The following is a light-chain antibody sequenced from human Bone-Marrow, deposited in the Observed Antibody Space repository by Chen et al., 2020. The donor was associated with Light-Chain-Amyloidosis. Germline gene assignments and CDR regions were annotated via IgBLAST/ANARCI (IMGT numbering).Light chain of an antibody. CDR2: GAF. CDR3: QQYNNWPPWT. J-gene: IGKJ1*01. Sequence: VVMTQSPATLSVSPGERATLSCRASQSVSSHLAWYQQKPGQATRLFMYGAFTRATGIPARFSGSGSGTEFTLTISSLQSEDFAGDYCQQYNNWPPWTFGQGTKVELK. CDR1: QSVSSH. V-gene: IGKV3-15*01.